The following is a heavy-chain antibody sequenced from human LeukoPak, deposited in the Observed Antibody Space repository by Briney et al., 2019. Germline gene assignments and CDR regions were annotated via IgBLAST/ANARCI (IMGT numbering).Heavy chain of an antibody. CDR1: GYTFTSYG. CDR2: INTNTGNP. D-gene: IGHD2-15*01. Sequence: ASVKVSCKASGYTFTSYGISWVRQAPGQGLEWMGWINTNTGNPTYAQGFTGRFVFSLDTSVSTAYLQISSLKTEDTAVYYCARVGYCSGGSCYRTFDYWGQGTLVTVSS. J-gene: IGHJ4*02. CDR3: ARVGYCSGGSCYRTFDY. V-gene: IGHV7-4-1*02.